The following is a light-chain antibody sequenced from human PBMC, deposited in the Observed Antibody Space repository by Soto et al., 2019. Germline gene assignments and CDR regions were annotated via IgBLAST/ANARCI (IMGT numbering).Light chain of an antibody. CDR3: QSYDSSLSGSRV. V-gene: IGLV1-40*01. CDR1: SSNIGAGYD. CDR2: KNN. Sequence: QAVVTQPPSVSGAPGPRVTISCTGSSSNIGAGYDVHWYQHLPGTAPKLLIYKNNNRPSGVPERFSGSKSGTSASLAITGLQAEDEADYYCQSYDSSLSGSRVFGGGTKLTVL. J-gene: IGLJ3*02.